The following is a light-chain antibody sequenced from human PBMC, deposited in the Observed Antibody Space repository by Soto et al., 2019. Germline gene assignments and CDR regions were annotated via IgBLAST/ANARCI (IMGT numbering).Light chain of an antibody. CDR2: EVS. J-gene: IGLJ1*01. Sequence: VLTQPPSASGSPGQSVTISCTGTSSDVGGYNYVSWYQQHPGKAPKLMIYEVSKRPSGVPDRFSGSKSGNTASLTVSGLQAEDEADYYCSSYAGSNNLYVFGTGTKVTVL. V-gene: IGLV2-8*01. CDR1: SSDVGGYNY. CDR3: SSYAGSNNLYV.